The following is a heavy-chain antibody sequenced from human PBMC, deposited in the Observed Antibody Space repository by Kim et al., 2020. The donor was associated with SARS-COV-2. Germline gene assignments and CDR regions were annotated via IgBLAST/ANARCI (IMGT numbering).Heavy chain of an antibody. D-gene: IGHD6-19*01. V-gene: IGHV3-53*01. CDR2: IYSGGST. Sequence: GGSLRLSCAASGFTVSSNYMSWVRQAPGKGLEWVSVIYSGGSTYYADSVKGRFTISRDNSKNTLYLQMNSLRAEDTAVYYCARGGDSSGWLKGRDFDYWGQGTLVTVSS. CDR1: GFTVSSNY. CDR3: ARGGDSSGWLKGRDFDY. J-gene: IGHJ4*02.